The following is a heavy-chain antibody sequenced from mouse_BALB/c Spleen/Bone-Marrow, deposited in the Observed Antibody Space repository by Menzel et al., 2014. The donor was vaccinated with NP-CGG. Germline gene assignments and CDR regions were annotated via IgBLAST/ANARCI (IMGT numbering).Heavy chain of an antibody. CDR3: ARKVRYFDY. Sequence: DVKLVESGGGLVKPGGSLKLSCAASGFAFSSYDMSWVRQTPEKRLEWVAYISSGGGSTYYPDTVKGRFTISRDNAKNTLYLQVSSLKSEDTAMYYFARKVRYFDYWGQGTTLAVSS. V-gene: IGHV5-12-1*01. J-gene: IGHJ2*01. CDR1: GFAFSSYD. D-gene: IGHD2-14*01. CDR2: ISSGGGST.